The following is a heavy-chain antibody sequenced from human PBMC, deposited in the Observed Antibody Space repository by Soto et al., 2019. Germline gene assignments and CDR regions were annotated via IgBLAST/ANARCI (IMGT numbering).Heavy chain of an antibody. CDR2: IYYSGST. V-gene: IGHV4-59*01. CDR3: ARTGRGVAIDY. D-gene: IGHD5-12*01. CDR1: GGSISSYY. J-gene: IGHJ4*02. Sequence: SETLSLTCTVSGGSISSYYWSWIRQPPGKGLEWIGYIYYSGSTSYNPSLKSRVTISVDTSKNQFSLKLSSVTAADTAVYYCARTGRGVAIDYWGQGTLVTVSS.